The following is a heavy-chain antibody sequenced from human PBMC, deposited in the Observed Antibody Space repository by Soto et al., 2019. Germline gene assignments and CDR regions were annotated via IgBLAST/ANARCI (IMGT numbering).Heavy chain of an antibody. V-gene: IGHV2-5*02. Sequence: QITLNESGPTQVKPRQTLTLTCTFSGFSLTTSGVGVGWIRQSPGKAPEWLALIYWDDDERYSPSLKSRLTITKDTSKNPVVLTMADLDPADTATYYCAHRVLRTVFGLVTTTAIYFDFWGQGTPVAVSS. D-gene: IGHD3-3*01. CDR1: GFSLTTSGVG. CDR2: IYWDDDE. CDR3: AHRVLRTVFGLVTTTAIYFDF. J-gene: IGHJ4*02.